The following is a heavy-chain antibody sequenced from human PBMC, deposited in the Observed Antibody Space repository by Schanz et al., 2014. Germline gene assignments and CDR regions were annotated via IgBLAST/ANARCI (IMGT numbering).Heavy chain of an antibody. J-gene: IGHJ4*02. CDR2: IRGDGSEK. Sequence: EVQLVESGGGLVEPGGSLRLSCAGTGFTFSAYWMTWVRQAPGKGLEWVANIRGDGSEKHYVDSVEGRFTISRDNAKNTLYLQLNSLRAEDTAVYYCARVPRRVTTRGGGSRYYFDYWGQGTLVTVSS. V-gene: IGHV3-7*01. CDR1: GFTFSAYW. D-gene: IGHD4-17*01. CDR3: ARVPRRVTTRGGGSRYYFDY.